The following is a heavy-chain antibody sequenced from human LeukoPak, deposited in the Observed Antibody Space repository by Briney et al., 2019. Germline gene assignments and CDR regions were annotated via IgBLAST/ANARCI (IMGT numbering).Heavy chain of an antibody. V-gene: IGHV1-8*01. J-gene: IGHJ4*02. CDR3: TRGSSGRRDN. CDR1: GYTFTSCD. D-gene: IGHD6-19*01. CDR2: MNPNSGNT. Sequence: ASVKVSCKASGYTFTSCDINWVRQATGQGLEWMGWMNPNSGNTGYGQSFQGRITMTRDISIGTAYMELSNLTSEDTAIYYCTRGSSGRRDNWGKGTLVTVSA.